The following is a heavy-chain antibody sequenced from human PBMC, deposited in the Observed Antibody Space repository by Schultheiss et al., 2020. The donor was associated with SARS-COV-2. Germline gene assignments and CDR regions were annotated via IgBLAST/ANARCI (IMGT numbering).Heavy chain of an antibody. J-gene: IGHJ6*02. CDR1: GFTFSSYG. Sequence: GGSLRLSCAASGFTFSSYGMHWVRQAPGKGLEWVSYISSSGSTIYYADSVKGRFTISRLNSKNTLYLQMNSLRAEDTAVYYCASPAGYCSSTSCYGPYYYGMDVWGQGTTVTVSS. V-gene: IGHV3-48*01. D-gene: IGHD2-2*01. CDR2: ISSSGSTI. CDR3: ASPAGYCSSTSCYGPYYYGMDV.